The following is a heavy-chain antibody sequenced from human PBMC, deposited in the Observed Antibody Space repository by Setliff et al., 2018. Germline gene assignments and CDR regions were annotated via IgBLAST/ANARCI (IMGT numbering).Heavy chain of an antibody. CDR1: GGSVNSRY. CDR2: AYYSGST. Sequence: KTSETLSLTCTVSGGSVNSRYWSWIRQSPGKGLEWIGSAYYSGSTYYNPSLESRVTISVDTSKNQFSLRLTSVSAADTAVYYCATKGHQLVRFQWFDPWGQGTLVTVSS. CDR3: ATKGHQLVRFQWFDP. V-gene: IGHV4-59*04. D-gene: IGHD6-13*01. J-gene: IGHJ5*02.